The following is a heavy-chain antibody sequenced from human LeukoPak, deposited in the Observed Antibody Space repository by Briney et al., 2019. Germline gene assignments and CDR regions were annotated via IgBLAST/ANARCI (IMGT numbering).Heavy chain of an antibody. Sequence: PGGSLRLSCAASGFTFSSYAMSWVRQAPGKGLEWVSAISGSGGSTYYADSVKGRFTISRDNSKNTLYLQMNSLRAEDTAVYYCAVECYYDSSSYTFDYWGQGTLVTVSS. V-gene: IGHV3-23*01. CDR1: GFTFSSYA. J-gene: IGHJ4*02. CDR3: AVECYYDSSSYTFDY. D-gene: IGHD3-22*01. CDR2: ISGSGGST.